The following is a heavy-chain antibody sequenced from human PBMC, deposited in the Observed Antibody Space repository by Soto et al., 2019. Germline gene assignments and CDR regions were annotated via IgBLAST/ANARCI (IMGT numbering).Heavy chain of an antibody. D-gene: IGHD1-20*01. Sequence: QVQLQESGPGLVKPSGTLSLSCGVSGGSVLSTNWWTWVRQPPGKGLEWIGEIYHSGSTNYNPSLKGWVTISLEKAKNQFYLPLGSMTAADPAVYYCARLYSARYNSDGLDVWGQGTQVTVS. J-gene: IGHJ6*02. CDR3: ARLYSARYNSDGLDV. CDR1: GGSVLSTNW. V-gene: IGHV4-4*02. CDR2: IYHSGST.